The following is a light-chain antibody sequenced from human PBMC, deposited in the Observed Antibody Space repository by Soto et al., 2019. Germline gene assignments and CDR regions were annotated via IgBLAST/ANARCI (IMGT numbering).Light chain of an antibody. V-gene: IGLV2-23*02. CDR3: CSYAGTPYV. Sequence: QSVLTQPASVSGSPGQSITISCTGTSSDVGSYNLVSWYQQHPGKAPKLMIYEVSKRPSGVSNRFSGSKSGNTASLTISGLQAEDEADYYCCSYAGTPYVFGNGTKVTVL. J-gene: IGLJ1*01. CDR2: EVS. CDR1: SSDVGSYNL.